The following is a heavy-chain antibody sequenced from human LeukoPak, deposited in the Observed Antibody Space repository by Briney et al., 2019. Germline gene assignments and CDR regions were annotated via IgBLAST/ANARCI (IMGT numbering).Heavy chain of an antibody. CDR2: ISAYNGDT. D-gene: IGHD1-26*01. V-gene: IGHV1-18*01. Sequence: AASVKVSCKASGYTFTSYIISWVRQAPGQGLEWMGWISAYNGDTNYAHNLQGRVTMTTDTSTSTAYMELRSLRSDDTAVYYCARRPSKVGSIVEYYFDYWGQGTLVTVSS. J-gene: IGHJ4*02. CDR1: GYTFTSYI. CDR3: ARRPSKVGSIVEYYFDY.